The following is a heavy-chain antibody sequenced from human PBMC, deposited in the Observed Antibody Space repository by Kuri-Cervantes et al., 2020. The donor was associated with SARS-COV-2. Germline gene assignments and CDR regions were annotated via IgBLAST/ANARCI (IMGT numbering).Heavy chain of an antibody. D-gene: IGHD6-13*01. J-gene: IGHJ4*02. CDR2: LNHDGST. CDR3: VRPRYSSSWYTDY. Sequence: SETLSLTCAVIGGSINGHYWSWIRQPPGKGLEWIGELNHDGSTNYNPSLKSRITISGDASKNQFSLKLSSVTAADTAVYYCVRPRYSSSWYTDYWGQGTLVTVSS. CDR1: GGSINGHY. V-gene: IGHV4-34*01.